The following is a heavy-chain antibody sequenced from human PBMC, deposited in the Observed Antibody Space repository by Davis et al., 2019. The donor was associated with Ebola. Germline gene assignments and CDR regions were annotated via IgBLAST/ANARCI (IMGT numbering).Heavy chain of an antibody. D-gene: IGHD3-3*01. V-gene: IGHV3-48*03. Sequence: GESLKISCAASGFTFSSYEMNWVRQAPGKGLEWVSYISSSGSTIYYADSVKGRFTISRDNAKNSLYLQMNSLRAEDTAVYSCARAGGLEWLSYRDVWGQGTTVTVSS. CDR1: GFTFSSYE. J-gene: IGHJ6*02. CDR2: ISSSGSTI. CDR3: ARAGGLEWLSYRDV.